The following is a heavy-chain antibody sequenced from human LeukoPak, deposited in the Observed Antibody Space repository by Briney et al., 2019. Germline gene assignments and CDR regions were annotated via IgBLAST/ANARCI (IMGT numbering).Heavy chain of an antibody. CDR1: GYTVGKCS. D-gene: IGHD1-26*01. Sequence: SSGTLRLSCTASGYTVGKCSRKCVRQAPGKRLEWVSSISSSSSYIYYADSVKGRFTISRDNAKNSLYLQMNSLRAEDTAVYYCARGWEGFDYWGQGTLVTVSS. J-gene: IGHJ4*02. CDR2: ISSSSSYI. CDR3: ARGWEGFDY. V-gene: IGHV3-21*01.